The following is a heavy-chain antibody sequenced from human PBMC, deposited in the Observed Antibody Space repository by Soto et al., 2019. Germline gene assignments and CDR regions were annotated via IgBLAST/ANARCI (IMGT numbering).Heavy chain of an antibody. J-gene: IGHJ4*02. Sequence: QLQLQESGSGLVKPSQTLSLTCAVSGGSISSGGSSWTWIRQPPGKGLEWIGYIYHSGTTYYNPSPKSRVTISVDTSKNQFSLRLTSVTAADTAVYYCARGAVVNFDSWGQGTLVTVSS. D-gene: IGHD3-22*01. CDR3: ARGAVVNFDS. CDR1: GGSISSGGSS. V-gene: IGHV4-30-2*01. CDR2: IYHSGTT.